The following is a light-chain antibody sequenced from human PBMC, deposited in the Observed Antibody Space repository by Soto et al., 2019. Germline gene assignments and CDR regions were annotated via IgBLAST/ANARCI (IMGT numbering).Light chain of an antibody. CDR2: AAS. Sequence: DIQMTQSPSSLSASVGDRVTITCRASQSISSYLNWYQQKPGKAPKLLIYAASSLQSGVTSRFSVSGPGTDFTPTISSLQPEDFATYYCQQSYTTPGFGQGTKVEIK. J-gene: IGKJ1*01. V-gene: IGKV1-39*01. CDR1: QSISSY. CDR3: QQSYTTPG.